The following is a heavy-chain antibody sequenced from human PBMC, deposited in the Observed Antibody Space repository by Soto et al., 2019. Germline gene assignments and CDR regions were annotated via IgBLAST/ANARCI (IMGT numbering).Heavy chain of an antibody. V-gene: IGHV1-18*01. Sequence: QVQLVQSGGEVKQPGASVRVSCEATGYTFINSAIAWVRQAPGQGLEWMGWISPYNGNTNYAQRVQGRVTITTDTSTSTAYMEIRSLRSDDTAVYYCARDQSSGVFDYWGQGTLVTVST. CDR3: ARDQSSGVFDY. CDR2: ISPYNGNT. CDR1: GYTFINSA. D-gene: IGHD3-22*01. J-gene: IGHJ4*02.